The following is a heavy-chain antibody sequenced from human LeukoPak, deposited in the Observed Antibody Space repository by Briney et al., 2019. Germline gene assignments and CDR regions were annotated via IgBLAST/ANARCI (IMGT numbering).Heavy chain of an antibody. CDR2: INPSVGGT. CDR3: ARHGSGRYYPAEGRVDY. Sequence: ASVKVSFKAFGYGFTSYYIHWVRQAPGQGLEWMGIINPSVGGTTYARKFQGRVTMTRDTSTSTVYMELSSLRSEDAAVYYCARHGSGRYYPAEGRVDYWGQGTLVTVSS. V-gene: IGHV1-46*03. CDR1: GYGFTSYY. D-gene: IGHD3-10*01. J-gene: IGHJ4*02.